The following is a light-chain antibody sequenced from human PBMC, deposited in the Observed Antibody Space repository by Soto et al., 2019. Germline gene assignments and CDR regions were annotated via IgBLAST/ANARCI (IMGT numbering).Light chain of an antibody. CDR3: QQYKDWPPLT. J-gene: IGKJ4*01. Sequence: EILMTQSPLTLSVSPGEGATLSCRASQNININLAWYQQRPSQAPRVLIYGASSRASGIPDRFSGSGSGTDFTLTINRLEPDDFAVYYCQQYKDWPPLTFGGGTRVESK. CDR2: GAS. CDR1: QNININ. V-gene: IGKV3D-15*01.